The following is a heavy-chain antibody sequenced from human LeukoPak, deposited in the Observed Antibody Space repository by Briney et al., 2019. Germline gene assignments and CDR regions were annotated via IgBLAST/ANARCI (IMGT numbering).Heavy chain of an antibody. J-gene: IGHJ5*02. Sequence: SETLSLTCAVYGGSFSGYYWSWIRQPPGKGLEWIGSIYYSGSTYYNPSLKSRVTISVDTSKNQFSLKLSSVTAADTAVYYCARHIRKLSGNSWFDPWGQGTLVTVSS. D-gene: IGHD4-23*01. CDR1: GGSFSGYY. CDR2: IYYSGST. V-gene: IGHV4-39*01. CDR3: ARHIRKLSGNSWFDP.